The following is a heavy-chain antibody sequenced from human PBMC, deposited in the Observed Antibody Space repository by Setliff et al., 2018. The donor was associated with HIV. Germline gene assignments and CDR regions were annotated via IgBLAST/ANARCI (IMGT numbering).Heavy chain of an antibody. CDR2: ISWNSGNI. CDR1: GFIFDDYA. Sequence: GGSLRLSCAASGFIFDDYAMHWVRQPPGKGLEWVSGISWNSGNIVYADSVKGRFTISRDNAKNSLYMQMNSRRSEDTALYYCAEGHSASIAARGYYFDYWGQGTLVTVSS. CDR3: AEGHSASIAARGYYFDY. D-gene: IGHD6-6*01. V-gene: IGHV3-9*01. J-gene: IGHJ4*02.